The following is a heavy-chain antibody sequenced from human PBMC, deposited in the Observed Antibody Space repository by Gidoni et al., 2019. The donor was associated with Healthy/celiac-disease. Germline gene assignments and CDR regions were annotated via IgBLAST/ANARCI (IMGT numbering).Heavy chain of an antibody. V-gene: IGHV4-59*12. CDR2: IYYSGST. CDR3: ARGIGGDGYNFLFDY. D-gene: IGHD5-12*01. J-gene: IGHJ4*02. Sequence: TLSLTCTVSGGPISSYYWSWIRQPPGKGLEWIGYIYYSGSTNYNPSLKSRVTISVDTSKNQFSLKLSSVTATHTAVYYCARGIGGDGYNFLFDYWGQGTLVTVSS. CDR1: GGPISSYY.